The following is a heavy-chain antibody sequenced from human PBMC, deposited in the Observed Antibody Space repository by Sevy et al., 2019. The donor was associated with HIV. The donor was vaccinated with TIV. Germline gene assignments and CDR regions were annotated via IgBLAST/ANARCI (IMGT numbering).Heavy chain of an antibody. CDR2: IKQDGSEK. Sequence: GGSLRLSCAASGFTFSSFFMSWVRQAPGKGLEWVANIKQDGSEKYYVDSVKGRFTISRDNAKNSLYLQMNSLRAEDTALYYCAKDIYVAVAGISLGAFDIWGQGTMVTVSS. J-gene: IGHJ3*02. CDR1: GFTFSSFF. CDR3: AKDIYVAVAGISLGAFDI. V-gene: IGHV3-7*03. D-gene: IGHD6-19*01.